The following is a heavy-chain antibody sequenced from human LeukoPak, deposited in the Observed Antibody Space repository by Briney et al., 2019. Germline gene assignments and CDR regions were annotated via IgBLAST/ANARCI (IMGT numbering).Heavy chain of an antibody. V-gene: IGHV3-74*01. CDR1: GFTFSSDW. CDR2: INSDGSRI. Sequence: GGSLRLSCAGSGFTFSSDWMRWLRQVPGKGLVWVSRINSDGSRISYADSVRGRFTISRDNAKNTLYLQTNSLRAEDTAVYYCARPVIAVTGREGNFGYWGQGTLVTVSS. CDR3: ARPVIAVTGREGNFGY. J-gene: IGHJ4*02. D-gene: IGHD6-19*01.